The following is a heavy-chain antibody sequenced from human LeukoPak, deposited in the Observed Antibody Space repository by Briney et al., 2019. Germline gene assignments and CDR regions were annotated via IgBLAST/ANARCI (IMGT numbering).Heavy chain of an antibody. CDR2: FYSDGRT. V-gene: IGHV3-53*01. Sequence: PGGSLRLPCAASGFTVSTNYMTWVRQAPGKGLEWVSVFYSDGRTFYIDSVKGRFTISRDNSKNTVFLQMNSLRPEDTAVYYCARVAYCGGDCYSGPLAYWGQGTLVTVSS. CDR1: GFTVSTNY. J-gene: IGHJ4*02. CDR3: ARVAYCGGDCYSGPLAY. D-gene: IGHD2-21*02.